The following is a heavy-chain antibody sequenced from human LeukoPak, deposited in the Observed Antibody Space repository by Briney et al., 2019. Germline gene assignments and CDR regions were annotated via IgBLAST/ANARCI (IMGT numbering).Heavy chain of an antibody. Sequence: ASVKVSCKASGYTFTGYYMHWVRQAPGQGLEWMGWINPNSGGTNYAQKFQGRVTMTRDTSISTAYMELSRLRSDDTAVYYCASDGDVRLGELSLPSTLLFDYWGQGTLVTVSS. V-gene: IGHV1-2*02. J-gene: IGHJ4*02. D-gene: IGHD3-16*02. CDR1: GYTFTGYY. CDR2: INPNSGGT. CDR3: ASDGDVRLGELSLPSTLLFDY.